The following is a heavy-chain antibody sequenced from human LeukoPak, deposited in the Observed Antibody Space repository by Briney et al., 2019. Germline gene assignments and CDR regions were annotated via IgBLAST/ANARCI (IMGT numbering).Heavy chain of an antibody. CDR1: GFTFSSYW. J-gene: IGHJ4*02. V-gene: IGHV3-7*01. Sequence: GGSLRLSCAASGFTFSSYWMSWVRQAPGKGLEWVASIKQDGSEKYYVDSVKGRFTISRDNAKNSLYLQMNSLRAEDTAVYYCARVNTPYDILTGYYTENVDYWGQGTLVTVSS. D-gene: IGHD3-9*01. CDR3: ARVNTPYDILTGYYTENVDY. CDR2: IKQDGSEK.